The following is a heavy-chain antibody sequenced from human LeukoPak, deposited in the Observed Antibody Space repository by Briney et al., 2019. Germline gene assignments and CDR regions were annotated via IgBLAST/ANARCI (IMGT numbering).Heavy chain of an antibody. CDR3: AKDIDSAGYGAFEI. CDR1: GFTFDDFA. V-gene: IGHV3-9*01. J-gene: IGHJ3*02. Sequence: QPGRSLRLSCAASGFTFDDFAMHWVRQAPGKGLEWVSHISWNSDTITYADSVKGRFTISRDNAKNSLYLQISSLRAEDAAFYYCAKDIDSAGYGAFEIWGQGTVVTVSS. CDR2: ISWNSDTI. D-gene: IGHD3-22*01.